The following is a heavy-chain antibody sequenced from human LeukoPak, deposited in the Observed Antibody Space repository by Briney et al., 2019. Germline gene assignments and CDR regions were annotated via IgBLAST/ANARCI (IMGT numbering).Heavy chain of an antibody. J-gene: IGHJ4*02. CDR2: INHSGST. Sequence: SETLSLTCAVYGGSFSGYYWSWIRQPPGKGLEWIGEINHSGSTNYNPSLKSRVTISVDTSKSQFSLKLSSVTAADTAVYYCANGDYGHDYWGQGTLVTVSS. CDR3: ANGDYGHDY. V-gene: IGHV4-34*01. CDR1: GGSFSGYY. D-gene: IGHD4-17*01.